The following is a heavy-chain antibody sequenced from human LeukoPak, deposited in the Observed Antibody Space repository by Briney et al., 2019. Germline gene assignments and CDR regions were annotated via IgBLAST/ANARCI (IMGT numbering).Heavy chain of an antibody. Sequence: GGSLRLSCAASGFMFTDHALSWVRHAPGKGLEWVSGINWNGGSTGYADSVKGRFTISRDNAKNSLYLQMNSLRAEDTALYHCARDQYYGSGSYYWFDPWGQGTLVTVSS. CDR1: GFMFTDHA. CDR2: INWNGGST. D-gene: IGHD3-10*01. CDR3: ARDQYYGSGSYYWFDP. J-gene: IGHJ5*02. V-gene: IGHV3-20*01.